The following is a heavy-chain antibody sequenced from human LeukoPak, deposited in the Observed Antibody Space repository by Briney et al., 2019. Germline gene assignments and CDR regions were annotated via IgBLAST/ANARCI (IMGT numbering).Heavy chain of an antibody. CDR1: GFTFVSYG. CDR3: AKDAHYLFGGKRDFYFDY. V-gene: IGHV3-30*02. J-gene: IGHJ4*02. CDR2: IRYDGSDQ. Sequence: PGGSLRLSCATSGFTFVSYGMHRVRQVPGKGLEWVTFIRYDGSDQAYADSVKGRFTISRDNSKNTFYLHMTSLRREDTAVYYCAKDAHYLFGGKRDFYFDYWGQGALVTVSS. D-gene: IGHD4-23*01.